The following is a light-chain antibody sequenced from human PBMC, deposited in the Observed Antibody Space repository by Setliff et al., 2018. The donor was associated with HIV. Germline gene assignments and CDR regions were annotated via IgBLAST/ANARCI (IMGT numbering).Light chain of an antibody. J-gene: IGLJ1*01. Sequence: QSALAQPRSVSGSPGQSVTFSCTGSSSDVGAYNFVSWYQQLPGKAPKLIIYDVYRRPSGVPDRFSGSKSGDTASLTISGLRSEDEADYYCCSYAGTYTYIFGTGTKVTV. V-gene: IGLV2-11*01. CDR3: CSYAGTYTYI. CDR1: SSDVGAYNF. CDR2: DVY.